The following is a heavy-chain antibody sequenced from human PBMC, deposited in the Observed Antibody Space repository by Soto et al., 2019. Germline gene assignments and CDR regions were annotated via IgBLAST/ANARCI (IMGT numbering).Heavy chain of an antibody. D-gene: IGHD2-15*01. CDR3: ARRTLGYCSGGSCYSYGMDV. V-gene: IGHV5-51*01. J-gene: IGHJ6*02. CDR1: GYRFTSYW. CDR2: IYPGDSDT. Sequence: GESLKISCKGSGYRFTSYWIGWVRQMPGKGLEWMGIIYPGDSDTRYSPSFQGHVTISADKSISTAYLHWSSLKASDTAMYYCARRTLGYCSGGSCYSYGMDVWGQGTTGTVSS.